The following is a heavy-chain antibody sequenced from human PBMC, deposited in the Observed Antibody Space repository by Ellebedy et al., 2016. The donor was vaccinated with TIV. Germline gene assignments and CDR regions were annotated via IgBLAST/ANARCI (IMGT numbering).Heavy chain of an antibody. D-gene: IGHD3-10*01. Sequence: GESLKIPCAVSGFTFSDYYMSWIRQAPGKGLEWVSYISRSGSIINYADSVKGRFTISRDNAKNSQYLQMNSLRAEDTAVYYCVRDTYYYGSGTYYKCFDYWGQGTLVTVSS. V-gene: IGHV3-11*04. J-gene: IGHJ4*02. CDR3: VRDTYYYGSGTYYKCFDY. CDR1: GFTFSDYY. CDR2: ISRSGSII.